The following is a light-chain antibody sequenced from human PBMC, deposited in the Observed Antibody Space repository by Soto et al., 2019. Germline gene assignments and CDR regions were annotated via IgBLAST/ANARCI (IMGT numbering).Light chain of an antibody. V-gene: IGLV2-14*01. Sequence: QSALTQPASVSGSPGQSITISCTGISSDVGGYNYVSWYQHHPGKAPKLMIYEVNNRPSGISNRFSGSKSGNTASLTISGLQAEDEADYYCSSYTSSIYVFGTGTQLTVL. J-gene: IGLJ1*01. CDR3: SSYTSSIYV. CDR2: EVN. CDR1: SSDVGGYNY.